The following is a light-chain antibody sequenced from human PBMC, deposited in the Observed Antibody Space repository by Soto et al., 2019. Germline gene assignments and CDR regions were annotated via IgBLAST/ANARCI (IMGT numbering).Light chain of an antibody. V-gene: IGKV1-39*01. CDR1: QSISSY. CDR2: AAS. Sequence: DIQMTQSPSSLSASVGDRVTITCRASQSISSYLNWYQQKPGKAPRLLIYAASSLQSGVPSRFSGSRSGTDFTLTISSLQPEDFANYHCQQSFNTPVTFGQGTRLEIK. J-gene: IGKJ5*01. CDR3: QQSFNTPVT.